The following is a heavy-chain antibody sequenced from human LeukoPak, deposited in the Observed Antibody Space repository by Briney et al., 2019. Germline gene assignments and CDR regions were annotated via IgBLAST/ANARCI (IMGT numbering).Heavy chain of an antibody. CDR3: ARGGLPFDY. CDR1: GYTFTDYH. Sequence: GASVKVSCKVFGYTFTDYHMHWVRQAPGQGLEWMGWISPNGGGTNYAQKFQGRVTMTRDTSISTVYMELSRLRSDDTAVYYCARGGLPFDYWGQGTLVTVSS. V-gene: IGHV1-2*02. CDR2: ISPNGGGT. J-gene: IGHJ4*02.